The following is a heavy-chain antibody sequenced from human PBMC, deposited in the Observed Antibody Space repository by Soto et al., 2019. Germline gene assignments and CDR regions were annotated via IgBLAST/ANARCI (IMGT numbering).Heavy chain of an antibody. Sequence: QVQLVQSGAAVKKPGSSVKVSCKASGGTFSNYPISWVRQAPGQGLEWMGGIIPIFGTVNYAQKFQGRVTITADESTSTAYMELSSLRSEDTAVYYCARGNHRWLQLWYLDLWGRGTLVTVSS. CDR1: GGTFSNYP. CDR2: IIPIFGTV. J-gene: IGHJ2*01. V-gene: IGHV1-69*12. CDR3: ARGNHRWLQLWYLDL. D-gene: IGHD5-12*01.